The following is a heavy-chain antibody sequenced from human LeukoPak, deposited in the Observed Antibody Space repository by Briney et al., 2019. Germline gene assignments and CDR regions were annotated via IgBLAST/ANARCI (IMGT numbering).Heavy chain of an antibody. CDR3: ARRRYFDLSYYYYYGMDV. Sequence: ASMKVSCKASGYTFTSYDINWVRQATGQGLEWMGWMNPNSGNTGYAQKFQGRVTMTRNTSISTAYMELSSLRSEDTAVYYCARRRYFDLSYYYYYGMDVWGQGTTVTVSS. V-gene: IGHV1-8*01. D-gene: IGHD3-9*01. CDR2: MNPNSGNT. CDR1: GYTFTSYD. J-gene: IGHJ6*02.